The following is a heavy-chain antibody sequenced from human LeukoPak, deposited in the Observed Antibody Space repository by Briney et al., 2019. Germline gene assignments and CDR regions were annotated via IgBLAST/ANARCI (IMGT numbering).Heavy chain of an antibody. V-gene: IGHV4-59*01. CDR3: ARGLGITIFGVVAYFDY. CDR2: IYYSGST. D-gene: IGHD3-3*01. Sequence: SETLSLTCAVYGGSFSGYYWSWIRQPPGKGLEWIGYIYYSGSTNYNPSLKSRVTISVDTSKNQFSLKLSSVTAADTAVYYCARGLGITIFGVVAYFDYWGQGTLVTVSS. CDR1: GGSFSGYY. J-gene: IGHJ4*02.